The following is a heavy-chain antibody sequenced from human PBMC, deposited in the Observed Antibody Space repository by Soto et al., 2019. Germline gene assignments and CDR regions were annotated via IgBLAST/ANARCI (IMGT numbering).Heavy chain of an antibody. V-gene: IGHV1-2*02. CDR1: GYSFTGYY. J-gene: IGHJ4*01. CDR3: ARGEYRSGGYPFPQLDY. CDR2: INPDTGAT. D-gene: IGHD2-15*01. Sequence: ASVKVSCKTCGYSFTGYYIHWVRQAPGQGLEWMGWINPDTGATNYAQNFQGRCTLTSDTSISTAAMDLTSLTSDDTAVSYCARGEYRSGGYPFPQLDYWGHGNLVTVS.